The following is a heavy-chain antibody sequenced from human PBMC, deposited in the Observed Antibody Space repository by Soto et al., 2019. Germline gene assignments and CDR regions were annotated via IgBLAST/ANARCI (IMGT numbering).Heavy chain of an antibody. D-gene: IGHD3-16*02. J-gene: IGHJ5*02. Sequence: SETLSLTCTVSGGSISSSSYYWGWIRQPPGKGLERIGSIYYSGSTYYNPSLKSRVTISVDTSKNQFSLKLSSVTAADTAVYYCASLTPPYDYVWGSYRLSYNWFDPWGQGTLVTVSS. CDR2: IYYSGST. V-gene: IGHV4-39*01. CDR3: ASLTPPYDYVWGSYRLSYNWFDP. CDR1: GGSISSSSYY.